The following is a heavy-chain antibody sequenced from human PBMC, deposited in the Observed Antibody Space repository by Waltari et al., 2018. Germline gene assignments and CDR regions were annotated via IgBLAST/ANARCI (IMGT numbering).Heavy chain of an antibody. CDR2: ISGSGGST. D-gene: IGHD6-19*01. CDR3: AKGGSVAGPGGDDAFDI. CDR1: GFNFSRYA. V-gene: IGHV3-23*01. Sequence: EVQLLESGGGLVQPGGSLRLSCAASGFNFSRYAMSWIRQAPGKGLEWVSAISGSGGSTYYADSVKGRFTISRDNSKNTVYLQINSLRAEDTAVYYCAKGGSVAGPGGDDAFDIWGQGTMVTVSS. J-gene: IGHJ3*02.